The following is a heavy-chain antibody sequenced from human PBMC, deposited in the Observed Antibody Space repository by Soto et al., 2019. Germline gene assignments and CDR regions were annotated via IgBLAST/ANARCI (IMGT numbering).Heavy chain of an antibody. V-gene: IGHV3-33*01. Sequence: GWCTGLSSAASGVTVSSSGMPGVRKAPGKGLEWVAVISYDGSNKYYADSVKGRFTISRDNSKNTLYLQMNSLRAEDTAVYYFARDALLGSVGQVYYFDYWRQGTLDTVSS. CDR1: GVTVSSSG. J-gene: IGHJ4*02. CDR3: ARDALLGSVGQVYYFDY. CDR2: ISYDGSNK. D-gene: IGHD2-21*01.